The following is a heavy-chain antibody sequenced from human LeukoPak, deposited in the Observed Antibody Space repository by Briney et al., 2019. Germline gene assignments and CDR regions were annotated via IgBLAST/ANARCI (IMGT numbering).Heavy chain of an antibody. CDR1: GYTFTGYY. J-gene: IGHJ5*02. CDR2: INPNSGGT. Sequence: GESLKISCKGSGYTFTGYYMHWVRQAPGQGLEWMGRINPNSGGTNYAQKFQGRVTMTRDTSISTAYMELSRLRSDDTAVYYCARSTAQGYGENPWGQGTLVTVSS. D-gene: IGHD3-10*01. V-gene: IGHV1-2*06. CDR3: ARSTAQGYGENP.